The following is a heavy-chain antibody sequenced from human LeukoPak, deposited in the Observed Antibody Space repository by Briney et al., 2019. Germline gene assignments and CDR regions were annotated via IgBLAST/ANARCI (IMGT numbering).Heavy chain of an antibody. CDR1: GFTFDDYA. V-gene: IGHV3-9*01. J-gene: IGHJ4*02. CDR2: ISWNSGSI. D-gene: IGHD2-15*01. CDR3: CSLIGDF. Sequence: PGGSLRLSCAASGFTFDDYAMHWVRQAPGNGLEWVSGISWNSGSIGYADSVKGRFTISRDNAKNSLYLQMNSLRAEDTAVYYCCSLIGDFWGQGTLVTVSS.